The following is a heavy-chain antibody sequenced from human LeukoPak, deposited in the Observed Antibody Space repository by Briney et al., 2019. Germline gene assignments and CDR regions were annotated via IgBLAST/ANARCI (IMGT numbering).Heavy chain of an antibody. CDR2: IYSGVNT. CDR3: AKDLDILTGLYYYYAMDV. CDR1: GFTVSSNY. J-gene: IGHJ6*02. V-gene: IGHV3-53*01. D-gene: IGHD3-9*01. Sequence: PGGSLRLSCAASGFTVSSNYMSWVRQAPGKGLECVSLIYSGVNTYYADSVKGRFTISRDNSKNTLYLQMNSLRAEDTAVYYCAKDLDILTGLYYYYAMDVWGQGTTVTVSS.